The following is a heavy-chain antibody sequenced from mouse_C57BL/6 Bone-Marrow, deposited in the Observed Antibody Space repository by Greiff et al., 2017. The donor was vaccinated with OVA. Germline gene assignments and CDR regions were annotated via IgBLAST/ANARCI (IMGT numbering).Heavy chain of an antibody. CDR2: IYPGNSDT. CDR3: TPITTVVATDYAMDY. Sequence: EVQLQQSGTVLARPGASVKMSCKPSGYTFTSYWMHWVKQRPGQGLEWIGAIYPGNSDTSYNQKFKGKAKLTAVTSASTAYMELSSLTNEDSAVYYCTPITTVVATDYAMDYWGQGTSVTVSS. J-gene: IGHJ4*01. V-gene: IGHV1-5*01. D-gene: IGHD1-1*01. CDR1: GYTFTSYW.